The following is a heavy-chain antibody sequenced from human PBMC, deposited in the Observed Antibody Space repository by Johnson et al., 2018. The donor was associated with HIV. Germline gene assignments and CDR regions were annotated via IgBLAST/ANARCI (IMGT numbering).Heavy chain of an antibody. CDR3: AREWGVITFGGVIPRNAFDI. J-gene: IGHJ3*02. CDR2: IYSGGST. CDR1: GFTVSSNY. Sequence: VQLVESGGGLVQPGGSLRLSCAASGFTVSSNYMSWVRQAPGKGLEGVSVIYSGGSTYYADSVKGRFTISTDKARNTLHLQMNSLRVEDTAVYYCAREWGVITFGGVIPRNAFDIWGQGTMVTVSS. V-gene: IGHV3-66*01. D-gene: IGHD3-16*02.